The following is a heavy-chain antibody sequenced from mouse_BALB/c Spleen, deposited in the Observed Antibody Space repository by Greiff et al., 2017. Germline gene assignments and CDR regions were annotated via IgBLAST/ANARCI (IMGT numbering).Heavy chain of an antibody. CDR3: ARLGGSMYFDV. Sequence: EVQLVESGGGLVQPGGSPKLSCAASGFTFSSYTMSWVRQTPEKRLEWVAYISNGGGSTYYPDTVKGRFTISRDNAKNTLYLQMSSLKSEDTAMYYCARLGGSMYFDVWGAGTTVTVSS. CDR1: GFTFSSYT. V-gene: IGHV5-12-2*01. D-gene: IGHD1-1*01. J-gene: IGHJ1*01. CDR2: ISNGGGST.